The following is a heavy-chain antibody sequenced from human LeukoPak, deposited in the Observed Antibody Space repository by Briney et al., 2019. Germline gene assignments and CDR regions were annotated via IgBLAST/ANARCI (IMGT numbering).Heavy chain of an antibody. Sequence: SETLSLTCTVTGGSISSYYWSWIRQPAGKGLEWIGRIYTSGSTNYNPSLKSRVTMSVDTSKNQFSLKLSSVTAADTAVYYCARHGISGSYRYRGPFDYWGQGTLVTVSS. V-gene: IGHV4-4*07. D-gene: IGHD1-26*01. CDR3: ARHGISGSYRYRGPFDY. J-gene: IGHJ4*02. CDR1: GGSISSYY. CDR2: IYTSGST.